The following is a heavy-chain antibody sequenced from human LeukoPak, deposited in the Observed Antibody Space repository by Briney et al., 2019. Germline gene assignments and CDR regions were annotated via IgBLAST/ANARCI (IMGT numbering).Heavy chain of an antibody. CDR2: IYPGDSDT. CDR3: ARQDSGSSYYFDY. J-gene: IGHJ4*02. D-gene: IGHD3-10*01. CDR1: GSSFTSYW. Sequence: GASLQISCKGSGSSFTSYWIGWVRQLPGKGLEWMGIIYPGDSDTRYSPSFQGQVTISADKSISTAYLQWSSLKASDTAMYYCARQDSGSSYYFDYWGQGTLVTVSS. V-gene: IGHV5-51*01.